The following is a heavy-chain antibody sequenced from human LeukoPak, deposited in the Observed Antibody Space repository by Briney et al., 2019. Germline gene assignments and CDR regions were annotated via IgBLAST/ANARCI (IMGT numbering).Heavy chain of an antibody. Sequence: PGGSLRLSCAASGFTFDDYGMSWVRQAPGRGLEWVSAISGSGGSTYYADSVKGRFTISRDNSKNTLYLQMNSLRAEDTAVYYCAKKLGLWDAFDLWGQGTMVTVSS. V-gene: IGHV3-23*01. D-gene: IGHD3-16*01. CDR2: ISGSGGST. CDR1: GFTFDDYG. J-gene: IGHJ3*01. CDR3: AKKLGLWDAFDL.